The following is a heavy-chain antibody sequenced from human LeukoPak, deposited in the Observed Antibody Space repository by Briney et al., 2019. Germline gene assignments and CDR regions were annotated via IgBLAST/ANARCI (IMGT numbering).Heavy chain of an antibody. J-gene: IGHJ4*02. CDR1: GLTFSTYG. V-gene: IGHV3-33*08. Sequence: PGGSLRLSCAASGLTFSTYGMHWVRQAPGKGLEWVAVIWYDGSSNYYADSVKGRFTISRDNSKNTVFLQMNSLRAEDTAVYYCARGITMIQGVTYYFDYWGQGTLVTVSS. D-gene: IGHD3-10*01. CDR3: ARGITMIQGVTYYFDY. CDR2: IWYDGSSN.